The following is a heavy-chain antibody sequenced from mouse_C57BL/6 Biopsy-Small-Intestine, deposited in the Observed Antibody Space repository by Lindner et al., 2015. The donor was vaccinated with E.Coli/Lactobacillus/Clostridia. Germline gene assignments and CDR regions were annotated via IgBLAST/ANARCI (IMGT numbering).Heavy chain of an antibody. CDR1: GYTFTSYT. Sequence: VQLQESGAELARPGASVKMSCKASGYTFTSYTMHWVKQRPGQGLEWIGYINPSSGYTKYNQKFKDKATLTADKSSSTAYMQLSSLTYEDSAVYYCARENWDSYWGQGTTLTVSS. J-gene: IGHJ2*01. CDR2: INPSSGYT. D-gene: IGHD4-1*01. V-gene: IGHV1-4*01. CDR3: ARENWDSY.